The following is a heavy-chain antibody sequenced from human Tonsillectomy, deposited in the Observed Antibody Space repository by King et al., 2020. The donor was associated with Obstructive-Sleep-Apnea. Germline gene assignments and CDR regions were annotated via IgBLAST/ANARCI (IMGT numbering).Heavy chain of an antibody. CDR1: GGSISSGGYY. V-gene: IGHV4-31*03. CDR3: ARERDYYDSSAYAFDI. J-gene: IGHJ3*02. Sequence: QLQESGPGLVKPSQTLSLTCTVSGGSISSGGYYWSWIRQHPGKGLEWIGYIYYSGSTYYNPSLKSRVTISIDTSKNQFSLKLSSVTAADTAVYYCARERDYYDSSAYAFDIWGQGTMVTVSS. CDR2: IYYSGST. D-gene: IGHD3-22*01.